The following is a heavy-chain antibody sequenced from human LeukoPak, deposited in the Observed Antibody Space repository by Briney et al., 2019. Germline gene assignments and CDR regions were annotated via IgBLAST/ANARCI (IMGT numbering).Heavy chain of an antibody. V-gene: IGHV1-2*02. Sequence: SVKVSCKASGYTFTGYYMHWLRQAPGQGLEGMGWINPNSGGTNYAQKFQGRVTMIRDTSISTAYMELSRLRSDDTAVYYCASHWGRQTVTDYWGQGTLVTVSS. CDR3: ASHWGRQTVTDY. CDR2: INPNSGGT. J-gene: IGHJ4*02. CDR1: GYTFTGYY. D-gene: IGHD7-27*01.